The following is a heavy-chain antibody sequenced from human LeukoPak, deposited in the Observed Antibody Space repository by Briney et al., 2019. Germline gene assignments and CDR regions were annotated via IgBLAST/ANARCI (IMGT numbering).Heavy chain of an antibody. Sequence: ASVKVSCKASGYTFTDYYIHWVRQAPRQGLEWMGWINPNSGGTNYAQKFQGRVTMTRDTSISTAYMELSSLRSDDTAVYYCARDPYYYDSSGYPPPFDYWGQGTLVTVSS. V-gene: IGHV1-2*02. D-gene: IGHD3-22*01. J-gene: IGHJ4*02. CDR3: ARDPYYYDSSGYPPPFDY. CDR1: GYTFTDYY. CDR2: INPNSGGT.